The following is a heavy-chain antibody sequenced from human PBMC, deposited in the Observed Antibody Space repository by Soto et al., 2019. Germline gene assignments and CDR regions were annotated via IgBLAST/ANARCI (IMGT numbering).Heavy chain of an antibody. D-gene: IGHD1-20*01. V-gene: IGHV4-59*12. CDR1: GGSISSYY. CDR2: IYYSGST. CDR3: ARAIGGNNWNPNWFDS. J-gene: IGHJ5*01. Sequence: TSETLSLTCTVSGGSISSYYWSWIRQPPGKGLEWIGYIYYSGSTNYNPSLKSRVTISVDTSKNQFSLKLTSVTAADTAVYYCARAIGGNNWNPNWFDSWGQGTKVTVSS.